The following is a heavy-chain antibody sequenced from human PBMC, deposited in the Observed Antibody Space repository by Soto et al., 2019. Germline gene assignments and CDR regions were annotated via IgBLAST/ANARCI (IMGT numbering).Heavy chain of an antibody. D-gene: IGHD6-19*01. V-gene: IGHV3-23*01. J-gene: IGHJ4*02. CDR1: GFTFSSYA. CDR2: ISGSGGST. Sequence: GGSLRLSCAASGFTFSSYAMSWVRQAPGKGLEWVSAISGSGGSTYYADSVKGRFTISKDNSKNTLYLQMNSLRAEDTAVYYCAKDQGSGWYFDYWGQGTLVTVSS. CDR3: AKDQGSGWYFDY.